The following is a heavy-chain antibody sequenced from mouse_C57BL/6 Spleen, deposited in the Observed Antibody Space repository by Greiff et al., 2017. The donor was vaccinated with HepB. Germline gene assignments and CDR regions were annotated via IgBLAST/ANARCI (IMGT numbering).Heavy chain of an antibody. CDR2: IDPETGGT. D-gene: IGHD2-5*01. CDR1: GYTFTDYE. Sequence: QVQLKESGAELVRPGASVTLSCKASGYTFTDYEMHWVKQTPVHGLEWIGAIDPETGGTAYNQKFKGKAILTADKSSSTAYMELRSLTSEDSAVYYCTTAYYSNFWFAYWGQGTLVTVSA. CDR3: TTAYYSNFWFAY. V-gene: IGHV1-15*01. J-gene: IGHJ3*01.